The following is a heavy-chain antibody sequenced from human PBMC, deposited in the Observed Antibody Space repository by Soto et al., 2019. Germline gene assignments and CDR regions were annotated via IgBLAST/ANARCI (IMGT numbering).Heavy chain of an antibody. CDR2: IKEDGSEK. CDR1: GFTFSTYW. D-gene: IGHD3-22*01. V-gene: IGHV3-7*02. Sequence: EVQLVESGGGLVQPGGSVRLSCAASGFTFSTYWMVWVRQAPGRGLEWVAKIKEDGSEKNYVDSVKGRFTISRDNAENSLYLQMNSLRADDTAVYYCAKGGEKRGYRPFDIWGQGTMVTVSS. CDR3: AKGGEKRGYRPFDI. J-gene: IGHJ3*02.